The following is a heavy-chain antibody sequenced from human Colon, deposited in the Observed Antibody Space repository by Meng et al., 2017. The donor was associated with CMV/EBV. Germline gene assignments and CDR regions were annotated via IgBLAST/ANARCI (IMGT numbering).Heavy chain of an antibody. J-gene: IGHJ4*02. CDR1: GFSLNTNGVT. V-gene: IGHV2-5*02. CDR3: AHRFLRDSSSSLHFDS. D-gene: IGHD6-6*01. CDR2: IYWDDDK. Sequence: HNPVKRSRPTLVKPTTTLPLTCPLSGFSLNTNGVTVGWIRQPPGKALEWLALIYWDDDKRYSPSLKSRLTITKDTSKNQVVLTMINMDPVDTATYYCAHRFLRDSSSSLHFDSWGQGTLVTVSS.